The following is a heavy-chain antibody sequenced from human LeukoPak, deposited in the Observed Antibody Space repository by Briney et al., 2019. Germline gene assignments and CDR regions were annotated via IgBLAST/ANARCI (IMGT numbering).Heavy chain of an antibody. Sequence: SVKVSCKASGGTFSTYAISWVRQAPGQGLEWMGGIIPIFGTANYAQKFQGRVTITTDESTSTAYMELSSLRSEDTAVYYCARASEIYYGSGSYSFDYWGQGTLVTVSS. CDR3: ARASEIYYGSGSYSFDY. J-gene: IGHJ4*02. CDR1: GGTFSTYA. D-gene: IGHD3-10*01. V-gene: IGHV1-69*05. CDR2: IIPIFGTA.